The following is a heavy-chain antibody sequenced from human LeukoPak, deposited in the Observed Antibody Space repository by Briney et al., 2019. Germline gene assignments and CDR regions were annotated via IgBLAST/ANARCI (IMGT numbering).Heavy chain of an antibody. V-gene: IGHV3-74*01. CDR1: GFTFSNFW. CDR2: IYGDGSFT. J-gene: IGHJ4*02. Sequence: PGGSLRLSCAASGFTFSNFWMHWVRQAPGKGLVWVALIYGDGSFTRYADSVKGRFTISRDNAKNTVYLQMNSLRVEDTAVYYCVREGPNLFEYWGQGTLVTVSS. CDR3: VREGPNLFEY. D-gene: IGHD5-24*01.